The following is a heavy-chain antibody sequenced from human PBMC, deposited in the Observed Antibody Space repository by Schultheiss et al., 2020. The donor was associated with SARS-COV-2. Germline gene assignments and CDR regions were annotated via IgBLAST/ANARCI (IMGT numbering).Heavy chain of an antibody. CDR1: GYSISSGYY. D-gene: IGHD3-3*01. Sequence: SETLSLTCAVSGYSISSGYYWGWIRQPPGKGLEWIGSIYHSGSTYYNPSLKSRVTISVDTSKNQFSLKLSSVTAADTAVYYCSGRGTFGVVISDYWGQGTLGTVSS. CDR2: IYHSGST. J-gene: IGHJ4*02. CDR3: SGRGTFGVVISDY. V-gene: IGHV4-38-2*01.